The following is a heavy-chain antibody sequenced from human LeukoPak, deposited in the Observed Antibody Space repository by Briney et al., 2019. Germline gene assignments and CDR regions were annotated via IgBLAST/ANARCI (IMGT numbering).Heavy chain of an antibody. Sequence: PGGSLRLSCAASGFTFSSYSMNWVRQAPGKGLGWVSSISSSSSYIYYADSVKGRFTISRDNAKNSLYLQMNSLRAEDTAVYYCARALNLLDPVTLDYWGQGTLVTVSS. CDR2: ISSSSSYI. V-gene: IGHV3-21*01. D-gene: IGHD1-1*01. J-gene: IGHJ4*02. CDR3: ARALNLLDPVTLDY. CDR1: GFTFSSYS.